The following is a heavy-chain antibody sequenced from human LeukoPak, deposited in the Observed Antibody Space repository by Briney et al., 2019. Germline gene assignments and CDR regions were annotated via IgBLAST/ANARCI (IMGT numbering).Heavy chain of an antibody. V-gene: IGHV1-69*05. CDR2: IMPISGIA. D-gene: IGHD3-22*01. J-gene: IGHJ4*02. CDR3: ARDLYYYDSGGPDY. CDR1: GDTFSNYG. Sequence: SVKVSCKASGDTFSNYGLSWVRQAPGQGLKWMGRIMPISGIANYAQKFQDRVTINTDESTSTVYMELNSLRSEDTAVYYCARDLYYYDSGGPDYWGQGTLVSVSS.